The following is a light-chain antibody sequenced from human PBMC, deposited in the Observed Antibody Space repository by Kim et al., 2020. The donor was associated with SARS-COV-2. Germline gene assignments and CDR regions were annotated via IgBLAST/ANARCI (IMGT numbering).Light chain of an antibody. CDR3: QTWDTSSVL. CDR1: KLASKV. Sequence: SYELTQPPSVSVSSGQTVIITCSGQKLASKVACWYQQKAGQPPVLVIYEDTKRPSGIPERFSGSKSGNTVTLTIRGAQIMDEADYYCQTWDTSSVLFGGGTKLTVL. V-gene: IGLV3-1*01. J-gene: IGLJ2*01. CDR2: EDT.